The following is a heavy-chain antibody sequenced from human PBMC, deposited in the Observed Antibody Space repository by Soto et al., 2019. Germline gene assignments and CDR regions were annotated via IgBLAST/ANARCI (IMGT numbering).Heavy chain of an antibody. J-gene: IGHJ4*02. D-gene: IGHD6-6*01. Sequence: GSLRLSCAASGFTFNSYSMNWVRQAPGKGLEWVSSISSSSSYIYYADSAKGRFTISRDNAKNSLYLQMNSLRAEDTAVYYCARDSPSIVSYWGQGTLVTVSS. CDR3: ARDSPSIVSY. V-gene: IGHV3-21*01. CDR2: ISSSSSYI. CDR1: GFTFNSYS.